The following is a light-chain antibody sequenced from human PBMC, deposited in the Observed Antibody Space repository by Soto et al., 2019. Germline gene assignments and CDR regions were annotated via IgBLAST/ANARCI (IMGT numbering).Light chain of an antibody. J-gene: IGKJ1*01. CDR2: AAS. CDR3: PKANSFPWT. Sequence: DIQMTQSPSYASASVGDRVTITCRASQVIGSWLAWYQQKPGKAPKLLIYAASRLHSGVPSSFSCSGYGTDFTLTISKLQTEDSATYYCPKANSFPWTFGKGTKVEIK. V-gene: IGKV1-12*01. CDR1: QVIGSW.